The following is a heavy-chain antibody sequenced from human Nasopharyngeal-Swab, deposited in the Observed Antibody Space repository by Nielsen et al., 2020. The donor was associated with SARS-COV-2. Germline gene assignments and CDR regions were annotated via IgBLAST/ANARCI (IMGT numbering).Heavy chain of an antibody. CDR2: IVGSGDISGSGGNT. V-gene: IGHV3-23*01. J-gene: IGHJ4*02. CDR3: AKDLRGPYFF. Sequence: GESLKISCAASGSMFSNYGMHWVRQAPGKGLEWVAAIVGSGDISGSGGNTYYADSVKGRFTISRDNSKNTLSLQMNSLRAEDTAVYYCAKDLRGPYFFWGQGTLVTVSS. D-gene: IGHD2/OR15-2a*01. CDR1: GSMFSNYG.